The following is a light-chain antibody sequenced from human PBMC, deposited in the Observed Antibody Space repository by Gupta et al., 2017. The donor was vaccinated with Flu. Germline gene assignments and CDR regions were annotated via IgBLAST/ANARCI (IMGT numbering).Light chain of an antibody. V-gene: IGLV3-1*01. CDR1: KFGYKY. CDR3: QVWDRTTYV. Sequence: SSALTQPPSVSVSPGQPASITCSGDKFGYKYVSWYQHNPDQSPVMVIYNNSKRAAGVPERFSGSNSGNTATLTIRETQAMDEDDYDCQVWDRTTYVFGSGTKVTVL. J-gene: IGLJ1*01. CDR2: NNS.